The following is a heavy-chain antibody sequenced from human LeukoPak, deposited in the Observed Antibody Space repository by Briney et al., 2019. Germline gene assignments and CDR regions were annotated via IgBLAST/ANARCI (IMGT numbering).Heavy chain of an antibody. CDR3: ARDQFWSRHYGDPGPMDV. CDR2: ISAYNGNT. CDR1: GYTFTSYG. Sequence: ASVKVSCKASGYTFTSYGISWVRQAPGQGLEWMGWISAYNGNTNYAQKLQGRVTMTTDTSTSTAYMELRSLRSDDTAVYYCARDQFWSRHYGDPGPMDVWGKGTTVTISS. D-gene: IGHD4-17*01. J-gene: IGHJ6*04. V-gene: IGHV1-18*01.